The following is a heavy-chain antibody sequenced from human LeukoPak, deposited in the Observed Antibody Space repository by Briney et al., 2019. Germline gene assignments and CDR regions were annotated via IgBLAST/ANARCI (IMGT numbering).Heavy chain of an antibody. J-gene: IGHJ1*01. D-gene: IGHD3-22*01. CDR1: GFTFSDYY. V-gene: IGHV3-11*04. Sequence: GGSLRLSCAASGFTFSDYYMTWVRQAPGKGLEWISYISSGDGPTYYADSVEVRFTISRDNAKNSLFLQMNSPRAEDTAVYYCAIMTTYYDSSGYYPFQHWGQGSLVTVSS. CDR3: AIMTTYYDSSGYYPFQH. CDR2: ISSGDGPT.